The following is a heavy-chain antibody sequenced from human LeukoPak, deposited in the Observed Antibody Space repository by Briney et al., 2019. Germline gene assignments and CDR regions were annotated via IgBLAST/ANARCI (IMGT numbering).Heavy chain of an antibody. J-gene: IGHJ6*02. CDR1: GYTFTGYY. D-gene: IGHD6-6*01. V-gene: IGHV1-2*02. CDR3: ARASKQLAGVEWRGMDV. Sequence: ASVKVSCKASGYTFTGYYMHGVRQAPGQGLEWMGWINPKSGGTNYEHKFQGRVPMTRDTSISTAYMELSRLRSDDTAVYYCARASKQLAGVEWRGMDVWGQGTTVTVSS. CDR2: INPKSGGT.